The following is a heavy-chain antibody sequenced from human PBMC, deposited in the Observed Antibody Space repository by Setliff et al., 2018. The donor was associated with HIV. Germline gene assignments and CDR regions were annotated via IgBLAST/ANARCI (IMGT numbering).Heavy chain of an antibody. D-gene: IGHD3-3*02. CDR2: ISPNRGAT. Sequence: ASVKVSCKASGYTFSDYYIHWVRQAPGQGLEWMGWISPNRGATNFAQKFLGRVTMTRDTSISTAYLELSSLTSDDTAVYYCARVLAGLNWFDPWGQETLVTVSS. V-gene: IGHV1-2*02. CDR3: ARVLAGLNWFDP. CDR1: GYTFSDYY. J-gene: IGHJ5*02.